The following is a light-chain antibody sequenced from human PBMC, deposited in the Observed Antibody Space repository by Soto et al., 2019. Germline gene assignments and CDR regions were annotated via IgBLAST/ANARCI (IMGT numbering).Light chain of an antibody. V-gene: IGKV1-5*03. Sequence: DIQMTQSPSTLSASVGDRVTITCRSSPSISSWLAWYQQKPGKAPTLLIYKASSLESGVPSRFSGSGSGTEFTLTISSLQPDDLATYYCQQYNSYSYTCGQGTKLEIK. CDR3: QQYNSYSYT. CDR2: KAS. CDR1: PSISSW. J-gene: IGKJ2*01.